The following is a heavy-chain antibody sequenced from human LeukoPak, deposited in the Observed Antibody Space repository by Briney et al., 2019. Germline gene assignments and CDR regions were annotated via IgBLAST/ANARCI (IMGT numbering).Heavy chain of an antibody. V-gene: IGHV3-9*01. CDR2: ISWNSGSI. J-gene: IGHJ4*02. Sequence: GRSLRLSCAASGFTFDDYAMHWVRQAPGKGLEWVSGISWNSGSIGYADSVKGRFTISRDNAKNSLYLQMNSLRAEDTALYYCAEGVGRFGELFTAYFDYWGQGTLVTVSS. CDR1: GFTFDDYA. CDR3: AEGVGRFGELFTAYFDY. D-gene: IGHD3-10*01.